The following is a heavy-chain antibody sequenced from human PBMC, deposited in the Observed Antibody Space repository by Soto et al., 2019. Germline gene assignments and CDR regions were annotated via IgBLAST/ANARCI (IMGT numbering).Heavy chain of an antibody. Sequence: SETLSLTCTVSGGSISSYYWSWIRQPPGKGLEWIGYIYYSGSTYYNPSLKSRVTISVDTSKNQFSLKLSSVTAADTAVYYCARHLSQYNWNLYGMDVWGQGTTVTVSS. CDR2: IYYSGST. J-gene: IGHJ6*02. D-gene: IGHD1-20*01. V-gene: IGHV4-59*04. CDR1: GGSISSYY. CDR3: ARHLSQYNWNLYGMDV.